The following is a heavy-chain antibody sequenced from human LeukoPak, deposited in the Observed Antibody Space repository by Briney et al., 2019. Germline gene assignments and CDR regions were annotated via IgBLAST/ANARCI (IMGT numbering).Heavy chain of an antibody. V-gene: IGHV3-11*06. D-gene: IGHD1-14*01. J-gene: IGHJ3*02. CDR1: VFTFSDYY. CDR2: ISSSSSYT. CDR3: AREAPLADAFDI. Sequence: GGSLRLSCAASVFTFSDYYMSSLRQAPGKGLEWVSYISSSSSYTNYADSLRGRFTISRDNAKNSQYPQMESLRAEDTAVYCCAREAPLADAFDICGEGTMVTVSS.